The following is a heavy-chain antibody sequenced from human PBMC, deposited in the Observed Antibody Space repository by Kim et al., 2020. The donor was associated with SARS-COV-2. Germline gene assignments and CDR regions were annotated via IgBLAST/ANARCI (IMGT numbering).Heavy chain of an antibody. D-gene: IGHD4-17*01. V-gene: IGHV3-30*04. CDR2: ISYDGSNK. CDR3: ARVHYGDYLVDY. J-gene: IGHJ4*02. CDR1: GFTFSSYA. Sequence: GGSLRLSCAASGFTFSSYAMHWVRQAPGKGLEWVAVISYDGSNKYYADSVKGRFTISRDNSKNTLYLQMNSLRAEDTAVYYCARVHYGDYLVDYWGQGTLVTVSS.